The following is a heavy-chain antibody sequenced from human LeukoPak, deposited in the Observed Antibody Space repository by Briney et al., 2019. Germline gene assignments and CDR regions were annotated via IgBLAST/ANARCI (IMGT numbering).Heavy chain of an antibody. CDR2: INHSGST. D-gene: IGHD6-19*01. Sequence: SETLSLTCAVYGGSFSGYYWSWIRQPPGKGLEWIGEINHSGSTNYNPSLKSRVTISVDTSKNQFSLKLSSVTAADTAVYYCARVCIAVGSIDYWGQGTLVTVSS. CDR3: ARVCIAVGSIDY. J-gene: IGHJ4*02. V-gene: IGHV4-34*01. CDR1: GGSFSGYY.